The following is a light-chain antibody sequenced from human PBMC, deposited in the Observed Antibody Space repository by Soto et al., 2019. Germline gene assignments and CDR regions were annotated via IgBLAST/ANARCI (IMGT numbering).Light chain of an antibody. Sequence: DVQMTQSPSSLSASVGDRVTITCRASQGIGEYLAWYQQKPGKAPKLLIYATSALQSGVPSRFSGSRSGTDFTLTISSLQPEDVATYYCQKYNSAPPTFGQGTKVEIK. CDR1: QGIGEY. V-gene: IGKV1-27*01. CDR2: ATS. CDR3: QKYNSAPPT. J-gene: IGKJ1*01.